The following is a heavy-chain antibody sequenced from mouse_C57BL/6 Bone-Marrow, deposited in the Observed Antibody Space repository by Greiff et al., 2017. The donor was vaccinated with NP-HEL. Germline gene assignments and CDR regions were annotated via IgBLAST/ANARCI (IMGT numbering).Heavy chain of an antibody. Sequence: EVKLMESGPELVKPGASVKISCKASGYSFTDYNMNWVKQSNGKSLEWIGVINPNYGTTSYNQKFKGKATLTVDQSSSTAYMQLNSLTSEDSAVYSCARPLYGYDPAWFAYWGQGTLVTVSA. V-gene: IGHV1-39*01. J-gene: IGHJ3*01. CDR3: ARPLYGYDPAWFAY. CDR1: GYSFTDYN. CDR2: INPNYGTT. D-gene: IGHD2-2*01.